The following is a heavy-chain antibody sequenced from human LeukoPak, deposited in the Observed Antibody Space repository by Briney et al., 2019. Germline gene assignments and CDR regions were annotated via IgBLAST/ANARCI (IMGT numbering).Heavy chain of an antibody. D-gene: IGHD1-14*01. CDR1: GFTFSSYA. CDR3: AKDGQVNQPDRLFTD. CDR2: ISTSGGST. V-gene: IGHV3-23*01. Sequence: GGSLRLSCAASGFTFSSYAMSWVRQAPGKGLEWVSSISTSGGSTCYADSVKGRFTISRDNSKNTLYLQMNSLRGEDTAVYYCAKDGQVNQPDRLFTDWGQGTLVIVSS. J-gene: IGHJ4*02.